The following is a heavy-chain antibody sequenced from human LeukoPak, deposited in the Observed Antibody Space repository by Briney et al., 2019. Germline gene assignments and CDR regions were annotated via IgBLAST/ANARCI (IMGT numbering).Heavy chain of an antibody. J-gene: IGHJ5*02. Sequence: PSETLSLTCTVSGYSISSGYYWGWIRQPRGKGLVWIGSIYDRGSTYYNPSLKSRVTISVDTSKNQLSLKLSSVTAADTAVYYCAREGIMITFGGVIVPLHWFDPWGQGTLVTVSS. CDR2: IYDRGST. CDR1: GYSISSGYY. CDR3: AREGIMITFGGVIVPLHWFDP. D-gene: IGHD3-16*02. V-gene: IGHV4-38-2*02.